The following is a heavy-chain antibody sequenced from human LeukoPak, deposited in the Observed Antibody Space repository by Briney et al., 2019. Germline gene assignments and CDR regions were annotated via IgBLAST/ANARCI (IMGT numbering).Heavy chain of an antibody. CDR2: IRSAVETT. CDR1: GFTMSHYG. Sequence: GGSLRPSCAASGFTMSHYGVSWVRQAPGKGLEWISGIRSAVETTHYADSVKGRFIISRDDSKNALSLQLNSLRPEDTALYYCAKHFCTGLDCSLFDSWGQGTLVTVSS. CDR3: AKHFCTGLDCSLFDS. J-gene: IGHJ4*02. D-gene: IGHD3/OR15-3a*01. V-gene: IGHV3-23*01.